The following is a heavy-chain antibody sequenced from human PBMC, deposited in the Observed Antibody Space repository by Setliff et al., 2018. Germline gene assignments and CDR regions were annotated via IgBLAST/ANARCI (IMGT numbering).Heavy chain of an antibody. CDR2: FYHSGST. CDR1: GGSISSYY. Sequence: SETLSLTFNVSGGSISSYYWTWIRQPPGKGLEWIGYFYHSGSTNYNPSLKGRVTMTSDTSRNQLSLKLTSVSAADTAIYYCARSSYYASGNSHNYYMDVWGKGTAVTVSS. J-gene: IGHJ6*03. D-gene: IGHD3-10*01. V-gene: IGHV4-59*08. CDR3: ARSSYYASGNSHNYYMDV.